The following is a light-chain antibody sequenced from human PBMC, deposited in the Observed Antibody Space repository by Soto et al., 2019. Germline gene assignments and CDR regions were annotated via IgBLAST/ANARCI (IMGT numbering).Light chain of an antibody. CDR1: SSNIGSNT. V-gene: IGLV1-44*01. Sequence: QSVLTQPPSASGTPGQRVTISCSGSSSNIGSNTVNWYQQLPGTAPKLLIYSNNQRPSGVPDRFSGSNSGTSASLAISGIQSEDEADYYCASWDDSLNGPVFGGGTKHTVL. J-gene: IGLJ2*01. CDR2: SNN. CDR3: ASWDDSLNGPV.